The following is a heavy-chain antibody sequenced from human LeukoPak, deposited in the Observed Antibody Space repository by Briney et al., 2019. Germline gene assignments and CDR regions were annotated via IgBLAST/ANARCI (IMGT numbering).Heavy chain of an antibody. J-gene: IGHJ4*02. CDR1: GYTFTSYG. Sequence: ASVKVSCKASGYTFTSYGISWVRQAPGQGLEWMGWISAYNGNTNYAQKLQGRVTMTTDTSTSTAYMELRSLRSDDTAVYYCARDHGPDYYDSSGYYSPFDYWGQGTLVTVSS. CDR2: ISAYNGNT. D-gene: IGHD3-22*01. CDR3: ARDHGPDYYDSSGYYSPFDY. V-gene: IGHV1-18*01.